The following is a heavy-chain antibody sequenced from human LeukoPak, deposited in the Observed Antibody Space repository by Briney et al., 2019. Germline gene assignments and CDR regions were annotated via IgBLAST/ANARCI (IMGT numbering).Heavy chain of an antibody. CDR1: GGSISCYY. J-gene: IGHJ4*02. Sequence: SETLSLTYTVSGGSISCYYWSWIRQPPGKGLEWIGYIYYSGSANYNPSLKSRVTISVDTSKNQFSLKLSSVTAADTAVYYCARGPGIAARPGFDYWGQGTLVTVSS. CDR3: ARGPGIAARPGFDY. D-gene: IGHD6-6*01. V-gene: IGHV4-59*12. CDR2: IYYSGSA.